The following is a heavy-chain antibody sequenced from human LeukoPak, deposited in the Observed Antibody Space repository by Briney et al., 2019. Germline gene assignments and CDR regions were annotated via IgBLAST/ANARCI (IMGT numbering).Heavy chain of an antibody. Sequence: GGSLRLSCAASGFSFSSSGINWVRQAPGKGLEWVSSIGSTGTDGYYADSVKGRFTISRDNAKNSLYLQMNSLRAEDTAVYYCATETIGRHYDYWGQGTLLTVSS. J-gene: IGHJ4*02. CDR3: ATETIGRHYDY. CDR2: IGSTGTDG. D-gene: IGHD1-14*01. CDR1: GFSFSSSG. V-gene: IGHV3-21*01.